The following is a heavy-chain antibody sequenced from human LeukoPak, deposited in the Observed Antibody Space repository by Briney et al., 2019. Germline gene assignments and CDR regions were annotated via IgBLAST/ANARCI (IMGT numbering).Heavy chain of an antibody. CDR3: ARDRGGSGFYYFDY. D-gene: IGHD2-15*01. Sequence: GRSLRLSCAASGFTFSIYAMHWVRQAPGKGLEWVAGISYNGSNEYYSDSAKGRFTITRDNSKNTVFLQMNSLRAEDTGVYHCARDRGGSGFYYFDYWGQGTLVTVSS. CDR1: GFTFSIYA. CDR2: ISYNGSNE. V-gene: IGHV3-30-3*01. J-gene: IGHJ4*02.